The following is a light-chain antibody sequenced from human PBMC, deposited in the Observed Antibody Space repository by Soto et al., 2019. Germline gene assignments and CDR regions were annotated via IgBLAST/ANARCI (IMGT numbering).Light chain of an antibody. CDR2: DVS. Sequence: QSVLTQPASVSGSPGQSITISCTGTSSDVGAYNSVAWYQHNPGKAPKRMIYDVSNRPSGVSSRFSGSKSANTASLSISGLQADDEADYYCSSYTSSSTLVFGTGTKVTVL. CDR1: SSDVGAYNS. CDR3: SSYTSSSTLV. J-gene: IGLJ1*01. V-gene: IGLV2-14*01.